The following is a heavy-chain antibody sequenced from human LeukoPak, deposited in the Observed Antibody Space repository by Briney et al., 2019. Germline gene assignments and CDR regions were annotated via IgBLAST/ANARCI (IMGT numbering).Heavy chain of an antibody. CDR1: GGSFSGYY. V-gene: IGHV4-34*01. CDR3: ARGLQDYYDSSGYYYFDC. D-gene: IGHD3-22*01. J-gene: IGHJ4*02. Sequence: SETLSLTCAVYGGSFSGYYWSWIRQPPGKGLEWIGEINHSGSTNYNPSLKSRVTISVDMSKNQFSLKLSSVTAADTAVYYCARGLQDYYDSSGYYYFDCWGQGTLVTVSS. CDR2: INHSGST.